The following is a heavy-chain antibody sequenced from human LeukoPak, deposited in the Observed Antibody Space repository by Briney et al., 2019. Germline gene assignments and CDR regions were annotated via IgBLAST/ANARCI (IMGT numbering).Heavy chain of an antibody. Sequence: GGSLRLSCEASGFSFSSYWMSWVRQAPGKGPEWVANIKQDESEKYSVDSVKGRFTISRDNAKNSLYLQMKNLRADDTALYYCARLSAYYYGSFFYYYMDVWGKGTTVTVSS. V-gene: IGHV3-7*01. J-gene: IGHJ6*03. D-gene: IGHD3-10*01. CDR3: ARLSAYYYGSFFYYYMDV. CDR2: IKQDESEK. CDR1: GFSFSSYW.